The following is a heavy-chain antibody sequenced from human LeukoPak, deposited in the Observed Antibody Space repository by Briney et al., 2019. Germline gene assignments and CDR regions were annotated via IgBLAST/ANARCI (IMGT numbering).Heavy chain of an antibody. V-gene: IGHV3-23*01. J-gene: IGHJ5*02. Sequence: PGGSLRLSCAASGFTFSSYAMSWVRQAPGKGLEWVSAISGSGGSTYYADSVKGRFTISRDNSKNTLYLQMNSLRAEDTAVYYCAKLGGYDFWSGQWPLYWFDPWGQGTLVTVSS. CDR3: AKLGGYDFWSGQWPLYWFDP. D-gene: IGHD3-3*01. CDR1: GFTFSSYA. CDR2: ISGSGGST.